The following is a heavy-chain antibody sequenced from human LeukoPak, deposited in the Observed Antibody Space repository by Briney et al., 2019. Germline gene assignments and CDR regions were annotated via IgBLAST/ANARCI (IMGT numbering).Heavy chain of an antibody. CDR2: INAGNGNT. Sequence: ASVKVSCKASGYTCTSYAMHWVRQAPGQRLEWMGRINAGNGNTKYSQKFQGRVTITRDTSASTAYMELSSLRSEDTAVYYCARDRYCSGGSCYGRTYYFDYWGQGTLVTVSS. J-gene: IGHJ4*02. CDR3: ARDRYCSGGSCYGRTYYFDY. D-gene: IGHD2-15*01. CDR1: GYTCTSYA. V-gene: IGHV1-3*01.